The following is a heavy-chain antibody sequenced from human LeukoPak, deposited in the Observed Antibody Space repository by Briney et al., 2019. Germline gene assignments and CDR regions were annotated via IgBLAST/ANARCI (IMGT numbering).Heavy chain of an antibody. Sequence: SETLSLTCAVSGYSISSGYYWGWIRPPPGKGLEWIGSIYHSGSTYYNPSLKSRVTISVDTSKNQFSLKLSSVTAADTAVYYCARLTTQIRPIDYWGQGTLVTVSS. CDR3: ARLTTQIRPIDY. V-gene: IGHV4-38-2*01. CDR1: GYSISSGYY. D-gene: IGHD4-11*01. J-gene: IGHJ4*02. CDR2: IYHSGST.